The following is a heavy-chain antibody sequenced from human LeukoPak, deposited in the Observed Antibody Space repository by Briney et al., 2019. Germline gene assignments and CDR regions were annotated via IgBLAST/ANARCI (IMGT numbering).Heavy chain of an antibody. CDR2: IWYGGSNK. V-gene: IGHV3-33*01. CDR1: GFTFSSYG. CDR3: ARGYGDRLDCFDP. Sequence: GGSRTLSWAASGFTFSSYGMHWVSQAPGKGLEWVAVIWYGGSNKYYADSVKGRFTISRDNSKNTLYLQMNSLRAEDTAVYYCARGYGDRLDCFDPWGQGTLVTVSS. J-gene: IGHJ5*02. D-gene: IGHD4-17*01.